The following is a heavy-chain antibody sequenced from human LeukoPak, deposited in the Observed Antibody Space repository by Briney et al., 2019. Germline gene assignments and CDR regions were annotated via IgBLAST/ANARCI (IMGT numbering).Heavy chain of an antibody. CDR3: ARDWASDN. CDR2: INSDGTTT. Sequence: GGSLRLSCAASGFTFSNHGMNWVRQAPGKGLVWVSRINSDGTTTSYADSVKGRFTISRDNAKNTLFLQMDSLRAEDTAVYYCARDWASDNWGQGTLVTVSS. J-gene: IGHJ4*02. CDR1: GFTFSNHG. D-gene: IGHD3-16*01. V-gene: IGHV3-74*01.